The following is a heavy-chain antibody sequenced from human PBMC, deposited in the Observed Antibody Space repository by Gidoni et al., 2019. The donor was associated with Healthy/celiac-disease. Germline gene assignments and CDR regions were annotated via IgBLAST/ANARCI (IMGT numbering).Heavy chain of an antibody. CDR1: GFTFSSYA. J-gene: IGHJ4*02. CDR3: AKARGVRGVIPDY. CDR2: ISGSGGST. D-gene: IGHD3-10*01. V-gene: IGHV3-23*01. Sequence: EVQLLESGGGLVQPGGSLRLSCAAPGFTFSSYAMSWVRQAPGKGLEWVSAISGSGGSTYYADSVKGRFTISRDNSKNTLYLQMNSLRAEDTAVYYCAKARGVRGVIPDYWGQGTLVTVSS.